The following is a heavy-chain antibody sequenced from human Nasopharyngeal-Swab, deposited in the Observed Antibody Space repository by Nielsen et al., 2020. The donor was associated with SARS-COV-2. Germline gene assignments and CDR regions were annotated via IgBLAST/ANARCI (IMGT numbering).Heavy chain of an antibody. Sequence: GGSLRLSCAASGFTVSSNYMSWVRQAPGKGLEWVSAISGSGGSTYYADSVKGRFTISRDNSKNTLYLQMNSLRAEDTAVYYCAKLAEVGTFFDYWGQGTLVTVSS. J-gene: IGHJ4*02. D-gene: IGHD1-26*01. CDR1: GFTVSSNY. V-gene: IGHV3-23*01. CDR3: AKLAEVGTFFDY. CDR2: ISGSGGST.